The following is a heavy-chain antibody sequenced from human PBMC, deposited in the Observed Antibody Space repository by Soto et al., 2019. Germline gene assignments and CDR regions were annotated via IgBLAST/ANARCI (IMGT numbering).Heavy chain of an antibody. CDR2: VYYRGGA. V-gene: IGHV4-39*01. J-gene: IGHJ5*01. Sequence: PSETLSLTCTVSGGSVRESSFYWGWIRQSPGKGLEWIGSVYYRGGASYNPSLKSRLTISADTSKNQLSLKLRSVTAADTAVYYCVRPAAIFGVESWFDSWGQGILVTVS. D-gene: IGHD3-3*01. CDR3: VRPAAIFGVESWFDS. CDR1: GGSVRESSFY.